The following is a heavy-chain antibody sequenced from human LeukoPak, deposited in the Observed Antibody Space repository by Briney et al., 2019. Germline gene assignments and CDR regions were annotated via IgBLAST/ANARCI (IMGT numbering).Heavy chain of an antibody. CDR2: IRYDGSNK. J-gene: IGHJ4*02. Sequence: PGGSLRLSCAASGFTFSSYGMHWVRQAPGKGLEWVAFIRYDGSNKYYADSVKGRFTISRDNSKNTLYLQMNSLRAEDTAVYYCAKEGSILWWFIDYWGQGTLVTVSS. D-gene: IGHD2-21*01. CDR1: GFTFSSYG. CDR3: AKEGSILWWFIDY. V-gene: IGHV3-30*02.